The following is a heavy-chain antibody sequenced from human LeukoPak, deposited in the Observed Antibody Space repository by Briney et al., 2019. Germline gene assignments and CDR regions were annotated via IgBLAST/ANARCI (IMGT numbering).Heavy chain of an antibody. CDR2: INTYNGHT. V-gene: IGHV1-18*01. Sequence: GASVKVSCKASGYPFTNYGITWVRQAPGQGLEWMGWINTYNGHTNYAQKLQGRLTMTTDTSTSTAYMELRSLRSDDTAVYYCARNSSGYYSDYWGQGTLVTVSS. CDR1: GYPFTNYG. J-gene: IGHJ4*02. CDR3: ARNSSGYYSDY. D-gene: IGHD3-22*01.